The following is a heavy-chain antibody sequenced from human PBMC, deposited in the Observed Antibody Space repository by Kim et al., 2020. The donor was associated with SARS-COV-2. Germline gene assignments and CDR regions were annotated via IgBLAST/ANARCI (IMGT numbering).Heavy chain of an antibody. CDR3: ARDRSAGGRPAFDI. J-gene: IGHJ3*02. CDR2: ISSNSYYI. CDR1: GFIFSSFG. V-gene: IGHV3-21*01. D-gene: IGHD3-3*01. Sequence: GGSLRLSCAASGFIFSSFGMNWVRQAPGKGLEWVSSISSNSYYIYYADSVKGRFTISRDNAKNSLFLQMNSLRDEDTAVYYCARDRSAGGRPAFDIWGQG.